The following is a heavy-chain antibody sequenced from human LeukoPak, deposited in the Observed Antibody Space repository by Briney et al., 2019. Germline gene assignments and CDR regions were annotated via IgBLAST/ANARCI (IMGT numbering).Heavy chain of an antibody. CDR3: AKGESKDYLNYFDYLNYFDH. J-gene: IGHJ4*02. Sequence: GGSLRLSCAASGFTVSSNYMSWVRQAPGKGLEWVSVIYSGGSTYYADSVKGRFTISRDNSKNTLSLQMNSLRAEDTAIYYCAKGESKDYLNYFDYLNYFDHWGQGALVTVSS. D-gene: IGHD2/OR15-2a*01. V-gene: IGHV3-53*01. CDR2: IYSGGST. CDR1: GFTVSSNY.